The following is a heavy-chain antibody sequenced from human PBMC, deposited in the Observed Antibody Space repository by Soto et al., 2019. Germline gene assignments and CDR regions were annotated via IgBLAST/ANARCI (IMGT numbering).Heavy chain of an antibody. V-gene: IGHV3-23*01. CDR2: ISGSGGST. CDR1: GFTFSSYA. J-gene: IGHJ5*02. CDR3: AKGLRFLEWSPQFDP. D-gene: IGHD3-3*01. Sequence: GGSLRLSCAASGFTFSSYAMSWVRQAPGKGLEWVSAISGSGGSTYYADSVKGRFTISRDNSKNTLYLQMNSLRAEDTAVYYCAKGLRFLEWSPQFDPWGQGTLVTVSS.